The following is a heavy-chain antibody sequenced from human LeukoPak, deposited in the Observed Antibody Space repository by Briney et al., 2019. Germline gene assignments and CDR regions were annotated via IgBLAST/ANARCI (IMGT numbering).Heavy chain of an antibody. J-gene: IGHJ4*02. D-gene: IGHD5-12*01. CDR2: MKPDSGNT. V-gene: IGHV1-8*01. CDR3: ATRGYSGYDLDY. Sequence: GASVKVSCKASGYTFISYDINWVRQATGQGLEWMGWMKPDSGNTGYAQKFQGRATMTRNTSISTAYMELSSLRSEDTAVYYCATRGYSGYDLDYWGQGTLVTVSS. CDR1: GYTFISYD.